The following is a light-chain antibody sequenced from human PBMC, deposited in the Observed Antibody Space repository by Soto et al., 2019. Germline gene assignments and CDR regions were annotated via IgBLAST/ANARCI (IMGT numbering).Light chain of an antibody. CDR3: QQYGSSPLT. J-gene: IGKJ4*01. V-gene: IGKV3-20*01. CDR1: QSVSRNY. Sequence: VVLTQSPGSLSFSPWERATLSCRSSQSVSRNYLAWYQHKPGQAPRLLIYGASTRATGIPDRFSGSGSGTDFTLTIYRLEPEDFAVYYCQQYGSSPLTFGGGTKVDIK. CDR2: GAS.